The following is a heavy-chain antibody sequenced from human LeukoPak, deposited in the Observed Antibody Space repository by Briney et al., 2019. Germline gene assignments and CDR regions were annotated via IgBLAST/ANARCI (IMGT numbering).Heavy chain of an antibody. V-gene: IGHV2-5*01. Sequence: SGPTLVNPTQTLTLTCTFSGFSLSTSGVGVGWIRQPPGKALEWLALIYWNDDKRYSPSLKSRLTITKDTSKNQVVLTMTNMDPVDTATYCCAHRQGRWELPPIDAFDIWGQGTMVTVSS. CDR3: AHRQGRWELPPIDAFDI. CDR2: IYWNDDK. CDR1: GFSLSTSGVG. D-gene: IGHD1-26*01. J-gene: IGHJ3*02.